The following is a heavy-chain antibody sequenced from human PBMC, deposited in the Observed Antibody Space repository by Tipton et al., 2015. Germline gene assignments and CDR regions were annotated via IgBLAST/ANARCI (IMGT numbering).Heavy chain of an antibody. Sequence: QSGAEVKKPGASVKVSCKASGYTFTGYYMHWVRQAPGQGLEWMGWINPNSGGTNYAQKFQGWVTMTRDTSISTAYLQWSGLQPSDTAIYFCARENLGLDYWGQGTLVTVSS. V-gene: IGHV1-2*04. CDR2: INPNSGGT. CDR3: ARENLGLDY. J-gene: IGHJ4*02. CDR1: GYTFTGYY.